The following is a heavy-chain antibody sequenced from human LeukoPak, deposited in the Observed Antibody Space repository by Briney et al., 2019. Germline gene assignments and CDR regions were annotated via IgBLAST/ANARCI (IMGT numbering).Heavy chain of an antibody. D-gene: IGHD3-22*01. CDR2: IRYDGSNK. CDR3: AKDYDSSGYYEPLDY. CDR1: GFTFSSYG. Sequence: PGGSLRLSCAASGFTFSSYGMHWVRQAPGKGLKWVAFIRYDGSNKYYADSVKGRFTISRDNSKNTLYLQMNSLRAEDTAVYYCAKDYDSSGYYEPLDYWGQGTLVTVSS. J-gene: IGHJ4*02. V-gene: IGHV3-30*02.